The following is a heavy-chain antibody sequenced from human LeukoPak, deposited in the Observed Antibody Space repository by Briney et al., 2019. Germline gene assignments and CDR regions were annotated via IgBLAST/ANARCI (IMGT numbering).Heavy chain of an antibody. D-gene: IGHD3-22*01. Sequence: GGSLRLSCAASGFTVSTNYMSWVRQAPGKGLEWVAFIRYDGSNKYYADSVKGRFTISRDNSKNTLYLQMNSLRAEDTAVYYCAKAPSSGYYLNAFDIWGQGTMVTVSS. J-gene: IGHJ3*02. CDR3: AKAPSSGYYLNAFDI. CDR1: GFTVSTNY. V-gene: IGHV3-30*02. CDR2: IRYDGSNK.